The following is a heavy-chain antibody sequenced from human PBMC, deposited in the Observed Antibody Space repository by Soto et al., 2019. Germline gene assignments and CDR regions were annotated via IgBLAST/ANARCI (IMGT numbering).Heavy chain of an antibody. CDR2: ISSTSTYT. CDR3: ARDLALAGNY. CDR1: GFTFRSYA. Sequence: GGSLRLSCAASGFTFRSYAMNWVRQTQEKGLEWVSSISSTSTYTHYADSVKGRFTISRDNANNSLFLQMNSLRAEDTAMYYCARDLALAGNYWGQGALVTVSS. V-gene: IGHV3-21*01. D-gene: IGHD6-19*01. J-gene: IGHJ4*02.